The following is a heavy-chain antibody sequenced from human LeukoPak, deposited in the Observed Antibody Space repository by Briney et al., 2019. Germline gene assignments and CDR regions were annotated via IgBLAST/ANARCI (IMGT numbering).Heavy chain of an antibody. CDR3: ARWLLQYYFDY. V-gene: IGHV4-30-4*08. CDR2: IYYSGST. J-gene: IGHJ4*02. CDR1: GGSISSGDYY. D-gene: IGHD1-26*01. Sequence: SETLSLTCTVSGGSISSGDYYWSWIRQPPGKGLEWIGYIYYSGSTYYNPSLKSRVTISVDTSKNQFPLKLSSVTAADTAVYYCARWLLQYYFDYWGQGTLVTVSS.